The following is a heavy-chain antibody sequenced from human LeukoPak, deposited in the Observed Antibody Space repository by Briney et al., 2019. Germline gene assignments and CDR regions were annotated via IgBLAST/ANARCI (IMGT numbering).Heavy chain of an antibody. J-gene: IGHJ6*04. Sequence: PGGSLRLSCAASAITFSSYEMNWVRQAPGKGLEWVSYISSSGSTIYYADSVKGRFTISRDNAKNSLYLQMNSLRAEDTAVYYCAELGITMIGGVWGKGTTVTISS. CDR3: AELGITMIGGV. D-gene: IGHD3-10*02. V-gene: IGHV3-48*03. CDR1: AITFSSYE. CDR2: ISSSGSTI.